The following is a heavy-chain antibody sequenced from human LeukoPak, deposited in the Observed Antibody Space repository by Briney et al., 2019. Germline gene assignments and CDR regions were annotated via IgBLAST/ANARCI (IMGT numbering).Heavy chain of an antibody. CDR1: GYTFTSYY. V-gene: IGHV1-46*01. CDR3: ARVSGTLYLDY. D-gene: IGHD1-1*01. J-gene: IGHJ4*02. CDR2: INPSGGST. Sequence: ASVKVSCKASGYTFTSYYMHWVRQAPGQGLEWMGIINPSGGSTSYAQKFQGRVTMTRDMSTRTVYMELSSPRSEDTAVYYCARVSGTLYLDYWGQGTLVTVSS.